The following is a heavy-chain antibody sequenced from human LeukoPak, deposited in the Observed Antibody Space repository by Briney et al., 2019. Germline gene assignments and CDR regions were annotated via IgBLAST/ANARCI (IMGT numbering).Heavy chain of an antibody. V-gene: IGHV3-21*01. CDR1: GFTFSTYW. Sequence: GGSLRLACAASGFTFSTYWMSWVRQAPGKGLEWVSSISSSSSYIYYADSVKGRFTISRDNAKNSLYLQMNSLRAEDTAVYYCAAVVPAAMGMYGMDVWGQGTTVTVSS. CDR2: ISSSSSYI. J-gene: IGHJ6*02. CDR3: AAVVPAAMGMYGMDV. D-gene: IGHD2-2*01.